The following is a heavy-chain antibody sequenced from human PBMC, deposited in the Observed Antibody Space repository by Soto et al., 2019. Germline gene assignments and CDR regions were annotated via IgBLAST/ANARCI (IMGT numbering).Heavy chain of an antibody. CDR1: GCAITNYY. Sequence: ETLSLTCPVSGCAITNYYWGWFRPPPGKGLDWIAYVEHSGRTACKPSPHSRVTIWRVSAHIQFSLNLLFVTAADTAVYFCARGDFGAYLDTWCPGTLVTVYS. D-gene: IGHD3-16*01. J-gene: IGHJ4*02. CDR3: ARGDFGAYLDT. CDR2: VEHSGRT. V-gene: IGHV4-59*01.